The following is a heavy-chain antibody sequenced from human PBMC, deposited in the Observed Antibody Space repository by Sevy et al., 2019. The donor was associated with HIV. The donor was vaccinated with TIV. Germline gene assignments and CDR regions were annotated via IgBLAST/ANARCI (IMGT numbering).Heavy chain of an antibody. V-gene: IGHV3-7*01. Sequence: GGSLRLSCAVSGFTFNNYAMSWVRQAPGKGLEWVANIKQDGSEKYYVDSVKGRFTISRDNARNSVYLQMNSLRAEDTGVYYCARDLTAPYYYYGMDVWGQGTMVTVSS. J-gene: IGHJ6*02. CDR1: GFTFNNYA. D-gene: IGHD1-20*01. CDR3: ARDLTAPYYYYGMDV. CDR2: IKQDGSEK.